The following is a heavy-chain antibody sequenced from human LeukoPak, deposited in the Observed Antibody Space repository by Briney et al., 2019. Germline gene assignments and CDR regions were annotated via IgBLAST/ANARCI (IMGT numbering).Heavy chain of an antibody. CDR3: ATGGWRLGELSWVDY. CDR1: GYTLTELS. CDR2: FDPEDGET. D-gene: IGHD3-16*02. Sequence: ASVNVSCKVSGYTLTELSMHWVRQAPGKGLEWMGGFDPEDGETIYAQKFQGRVTMTEDTSTDTAYMELSSLRSEDTAVYYCATGGWRLGELSWVDYWGQGTLVTVSS. J-gene: IGHJ4*02. V-gene: IGHV1-24*01.